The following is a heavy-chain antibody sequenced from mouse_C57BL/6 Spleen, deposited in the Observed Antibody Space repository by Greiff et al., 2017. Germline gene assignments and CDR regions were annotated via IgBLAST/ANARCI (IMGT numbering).Heavy chain of an antibody. Sequence: QVQLKESGPELVKPGASVKLSCKASGYTFTSYDINWVKQRPGQGLEWIGWIYPRDGSTKYNEKFKGKATLTVDTSSSTAYMELHSLTSEDSAVYFCARGAYYYGSSFYAMDYWGQGTSVTVSS. CDR2: IYPRDGST. CDR1: GYTFTSYD. J-gene: IGHJ4*01. V-gene: IGHV1-85*01. D-gene: IGHD1-1*01. CDR3: ARGAYYYGSSFYAMDY.